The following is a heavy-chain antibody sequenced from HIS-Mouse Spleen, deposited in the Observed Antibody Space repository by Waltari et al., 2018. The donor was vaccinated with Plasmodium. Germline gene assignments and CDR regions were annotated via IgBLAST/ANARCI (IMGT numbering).Heavy chain of an antibody. Sequence: QVQLVQPGAEVKKPGASVKVSCKASGYPFTCYYMHWVRQSPGPGFEWMGRINPNRGGTKHEQELQGRFTRTGETAISTAYMERCRLRSYDTAVYYCARVLVYKAAAGTFGEYFQHWGQGTLVTVAS. CDR3: ARVLVYKAAAGTFGEYFQH. D-gene: IGHD6-13*01. CDR1: GYPFTCYY. V-gene: IGHV1-2*02. CDR2: INPNRGGT. J-gene: IGHJ1*01.